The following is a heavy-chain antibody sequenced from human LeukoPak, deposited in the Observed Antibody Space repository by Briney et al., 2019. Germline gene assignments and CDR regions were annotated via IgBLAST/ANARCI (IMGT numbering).Heavy chain of an antibody. J-gene: IGHJ4*02. CDR3: ARDYYGSGSYYKPFDY. CDR2: IIPIFGTA. Sequence: SVKVSCKASGGTFSSYAISWVRQAPGQGLEWMGGIIPIFGTASYAQKFQGRVTITADESTSTAYMELSSLRSEDTAVYYCARDYYGSGSYYKPFDYWGQGTLVTVSS. D-gene: IGHD3-10*01. CDR1: GGTFSSYA. V-gene: IGHV1-69*13.